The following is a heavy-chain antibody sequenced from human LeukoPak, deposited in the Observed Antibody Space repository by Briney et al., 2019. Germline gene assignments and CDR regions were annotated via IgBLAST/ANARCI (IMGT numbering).Heavy chain of an antibody. V-gene: IGHV3-33*06. Sequence: GGSLRLSCVASGFTYSHYGMHWVRQAPGKGLEWVAVIWSDATEKYYGDAVKGRFTISRDNSRNTLYLQMSSLRVEDTAVYYCAKDAQRGFDYSNSLEYWGQGTLVTVSS. CDR2: IWSDATEK. D-gene: IGHD4-11*01. CDR1: GFTYSHYG. J-gene: IGHJ4*02. CDR3: AKDAQRGFDYSNSLEY.